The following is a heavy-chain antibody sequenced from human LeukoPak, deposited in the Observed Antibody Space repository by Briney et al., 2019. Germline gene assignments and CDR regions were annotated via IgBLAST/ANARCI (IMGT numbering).Heavy chain of an antibody. D-gene: IGHD4-17*01. CDR1: GFTFSNAW. Sequence: GGSLRLSCAASGFTFSNAWMNWVRQAPGKGLEWVAIINSGGSVTYYADSVRGRFTISRDNAKNSLYLQMNSLRDEDTAVYYCVRDNDDYKDDDFVYAFDIWGQGTMVTVSS. J-gene: IGHJ3*02. CDR3: VRDNDDYKDDDFVYAFDI. V-gene: IGHV3-48*02. CDR2: INSGGSVT.